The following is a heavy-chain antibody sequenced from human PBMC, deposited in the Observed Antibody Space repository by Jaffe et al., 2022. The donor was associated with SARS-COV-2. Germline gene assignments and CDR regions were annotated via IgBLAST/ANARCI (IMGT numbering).Heavy chain of an antibody. CDR1: GYTLTELS. Sequence: QVQLVQSGAEVKKPGASVKVSCKVSGYTLTELSMHWVRQAPGKGLEWMGGFDPEDGETIYAQKFQGRVTMTEDTSTDTAYMELSSLRSEDTAVYYCATDPGLGFLEWLKSKSRPLLYWGQGTLVTVSS. J-gene: IGHJ4*02. D-gene: IGHD3-3*01. CDR3: ATDPGLGFLEWLKSKSRPLLY. CDR2: FDPEDGET. V-gene: IGHV1-24*01.